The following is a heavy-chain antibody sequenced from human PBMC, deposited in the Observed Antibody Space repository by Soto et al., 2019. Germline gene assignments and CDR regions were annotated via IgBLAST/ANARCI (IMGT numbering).Heavy chain of an antibody. CDR3: ARVAHSIVDRYYGMDV. CDR1: GGSISSSNW. CDR2: IYHSGST. J-gene: IGHJ6*02. Sequence: QVQLQESGPGLVKPSGTLSLTCAVSGGSISSSNWWSWVRQPPGKGLEWIGEIYHSGSTNYNPSLRRRVPISXXKXTXPFSLKLSSVTAADTAVYYCARVAHSIVDRYYGMDVWGQGTTVTVSS. D-gene: IGHD3-22*01. V-gene: IGHV4-4*02.